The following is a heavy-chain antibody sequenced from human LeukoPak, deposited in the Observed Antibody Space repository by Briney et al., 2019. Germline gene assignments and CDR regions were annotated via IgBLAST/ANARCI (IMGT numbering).Heavy chain of an antibody. CDR3: ARGRGYYYGSGSAAPFDY. CDR2: INHSGST. V-gene: IGHV4-34*01. J-gene: IGHJ4*02. CDR1: GGSFSGYY. Sequence: SETLSLTCAVYGGSFSGYYWSWIRQPPGEGLEWIGEINHSGSTNYNPSLKSRVTISVDTSKNQFSLKLSSVTAADTAVYYCARGRGYYYGSGSAAPFDYWGQGTLVTVSS. D-gene: IGHD3-10*01.